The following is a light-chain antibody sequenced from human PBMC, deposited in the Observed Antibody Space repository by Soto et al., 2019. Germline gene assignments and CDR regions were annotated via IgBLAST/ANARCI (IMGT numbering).Light chain of an antibody. V-gene: IGKV3-20*01. CDR3: QQYGSSWWT. Sequence: EVVLTQSPGTLSLSPGEIATLSFRASQSVSSSYLAWYQQKPGQAPRLLIYGASSRATGIPDRFSGSGSGTDFTLTISRLGPEDFAVYYCQQYGSSWWTFGQGTKVDIK. CDR2: GAS. CDR1: QSVSSSY. J-gene: IGKJ1*01.